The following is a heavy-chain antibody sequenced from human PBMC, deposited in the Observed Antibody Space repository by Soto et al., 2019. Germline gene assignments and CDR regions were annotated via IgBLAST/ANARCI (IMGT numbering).Heavy chain of an antibody. V-gene: IGHV1-18*04. CDR1: GYTFTSYG. D-gene: IGHD3-3*01. CDR3: ARDRRGGYYDFWSGYSDFDY. Sequence: ASVKVSCKASGYTFTSYGISWVRQAPGQGLEWMGWISAYNGNTNYAQKLQGRVTMTTDTSTSTAYMELRSLRSDDTAVYYCARDRRGGYYDFWSGYSDFDYWGQGTPVTVSS. J-gene: IGHJ4*02. CDR2: ISAYNGNT.